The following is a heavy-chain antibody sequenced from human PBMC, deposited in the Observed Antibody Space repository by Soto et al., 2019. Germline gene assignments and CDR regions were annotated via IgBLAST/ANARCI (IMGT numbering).Heavy chain of an antibody. CDR3: ARDVVMDV. V-gene: IGHV1-18*01. CDR2: ISAYNGNT. Sequence: GASVKVSCKASGYTFTSYGISWVRQAPGQGLEWMGWISAYNGNTNYAQKLQGRVSITRDTSATTAYMELSSLRSEDTAVYYCARDVVMDVWGQGTTVTVSS. J-gene: IGHJ6*02. CDR1: GYTFTSYG. D-gene: IGHD2-21*01.